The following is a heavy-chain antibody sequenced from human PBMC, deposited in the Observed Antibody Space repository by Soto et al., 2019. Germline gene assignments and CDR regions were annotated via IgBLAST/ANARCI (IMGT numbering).Heavy chain of an antibody. CDR2: ISSNGGST. V-gene: IGHV3-64*01. Sequence: GGSLRLSCAASGFTFSSYARHWVRQAPGKGLEYVSAISSNGGSTYYANSVKGRFTISRDNSKNTLYLQMGSLRAEDMAVYYCARSPAIDFGVVTPYNWFDPWGQGALVTVSS. J-gene: IGHJ5*02. D-gene: IGHD3-3*01. CDR1: GFTFSSYA. CDR3: ARSPAIDFGVVTPYNWFDP.